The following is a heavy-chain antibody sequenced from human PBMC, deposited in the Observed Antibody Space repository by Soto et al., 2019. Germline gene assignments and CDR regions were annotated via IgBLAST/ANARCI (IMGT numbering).Heavy chain of an antibody. D-gene: IGHD3-3*01. Sequence: PSETLSLTCTVSGGSISSGGYYWSWIRQHPGKGLEWIGYIYYSGSTYYNPSLKSRVTISVDTSKNQFSLKLSSVTAADTAVYYCARALVSLGGLAWSGSNYYYYGMDVWGQGTTVTVSS. CDR2: IYYSGST. CDR1: GGSISSGGYY. V-gene: IGHV4-31*03. CDR3: ARALVSLGGLAWSGSNYYYYGMDV. J-gene: IGHJ6*02.